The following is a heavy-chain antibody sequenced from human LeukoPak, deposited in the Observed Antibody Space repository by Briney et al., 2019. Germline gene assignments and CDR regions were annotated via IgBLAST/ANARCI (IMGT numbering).Heavy chain of an antibody. V-gene: IGHV3-23*01. J-gene: IGHJ4*02. CDR1: GFTFSSYA. CDR3: AKDGKSERYFDWLSLFDY. Sequence: GGSLRLCCAASGFTFSSYAMSWVRQASGKGLEWVSAISGSGGSTYYADSVKGRFTISRDNSKNTLYLQMNSLRAEDTAVYYCAKDGKSERYFDWLSLFDYWGQGTLVTVSS. CDR2: ISGSGGST. D-gene: IGHD3-9*01.